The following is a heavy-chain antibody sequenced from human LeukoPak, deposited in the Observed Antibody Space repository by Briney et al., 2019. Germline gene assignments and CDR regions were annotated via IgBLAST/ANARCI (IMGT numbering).Heavy chain of an antibody. Sequence: KSSQTLSLTCTVSGGSISSGSYYWSWIRQPAGKGLEWIGRIYTSGSTNYNPSLKSRVTISVDTSKNQFSLKLSSVTAADTAVYYCARAVGGYSYGFRYWGQGTLVTVSS. J-gene: IGHJ4*02. CDR2: IYTSGST. CDR3: ARAVGGYSYGFRY. V-gene: IGHV4-61*02. CDR1: GGSISSGSYY. D-gene: IGHD5-18*01.